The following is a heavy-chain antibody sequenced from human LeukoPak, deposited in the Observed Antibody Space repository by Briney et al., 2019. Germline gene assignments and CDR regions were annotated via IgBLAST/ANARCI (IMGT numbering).Heavy chain of an antibody. D-gene: IGHD4-17*01. CDR2: INHSGST. V-gene: IGHV4-34*01. CDR1: GGSFSGYY. CDR3: ARSDYGDYADAFDI. Sequence: SETLSLTCAVYGGSFSGYYWSWIRQPPGKGLEWIGEINHSGSTNYNPSLRSRVTISVDTSKNHFSLKLSSVTAADTAVYFCARSDYGDYADAFDIWGQGTMVTVSS. J-gene: IGHJ3*02.